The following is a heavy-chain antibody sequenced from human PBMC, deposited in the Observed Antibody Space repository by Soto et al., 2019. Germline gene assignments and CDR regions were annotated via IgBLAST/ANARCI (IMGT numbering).Heavy chain of an antibody. J-gene: IGHJ3*02. CDR3: ARTRTSSIAVAGYAFEI. Sequence: GGSLRLSCAASGFTFSSYSMNWVRQAPGKGPEWVSYISSGSSDIYYADSVRGRFTISRDNTKNSLFLQMNSLRDEDTAVYYCARTRTSSIAVAGYAFEIWGQGTMVTVSS. V-gene: IGHV3-48*02. CDR1: GFTFSSYS. CDR2: ISSGSSDI. D-gene: IGHD6-19*01.